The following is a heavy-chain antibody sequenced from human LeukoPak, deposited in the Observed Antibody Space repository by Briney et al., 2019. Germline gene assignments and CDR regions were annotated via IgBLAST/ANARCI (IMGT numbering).Heavy chain of an antibody. CDR3: AKGVNYFVLEY. Sequence: GGSLRLSCAASGFTFSSYAMSWVRQAPGKGLEWVSAISPSGGITYYEDSVKGRFTISRDNSKNTLYLQMNSLRAKDTAVYYCAKGVNYFVLEYWGQGTLVTISS. CDR2: ISPSGGIT. D-gene: IGHD3-10*02. V-gene: IGHV3-23*01. J-gene: IGHJ4*02. CDR1: GFTFSSYA.